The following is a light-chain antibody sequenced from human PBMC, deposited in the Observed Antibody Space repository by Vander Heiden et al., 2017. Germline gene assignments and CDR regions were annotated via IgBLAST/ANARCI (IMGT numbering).Light chain of an antibody. J-gene: IGLJ2*01. CDR3: ASWDDSLEGVI. Sequence: QSVLTQPPSASGTPGPRVTISCSGSFSNIESNAVNWYQQFPGTAPKLLIYSNNERPSGVPNRFSGSKSGTSASLAISGLQSDDEADYYCASWDDSLEGVIFGGGTKLTVL. CDR2: SNN. V-gene: IGLV1-44*01. CDR1: FSNIESNA.